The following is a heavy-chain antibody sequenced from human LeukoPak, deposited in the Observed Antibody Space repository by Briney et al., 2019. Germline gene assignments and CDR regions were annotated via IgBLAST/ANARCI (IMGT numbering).Heavy chain of an antibody. CDR1: GFTFSSYA. Sequence: GGSLRLSCAASGFTFSSYAMSWVRQAPGKGLGWVSAISGSGGSTYYADSVKGRFTISRDNSKNTLYLQMNSLRAEDTAVYYCAKDHGLLWFGELLSPTPFDYWGQGTLVTVSS. V-gene: IGHV3-23*01. D-gene: IGHD3-10*01. CDR2: ISGSGGST. CDR3: AKDHGLLWFGELLSPTPFDY. J-gene: IGHJ4*02.